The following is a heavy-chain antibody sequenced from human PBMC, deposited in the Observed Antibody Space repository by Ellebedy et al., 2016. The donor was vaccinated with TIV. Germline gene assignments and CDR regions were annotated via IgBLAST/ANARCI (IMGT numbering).Heavy chain of an antibody. CDR3: ARKFGSSSYSDY. Sequence: GGSLRLSCAASGFTFSSFRMTWVRKAPGKGLEWVSYISGSSPTYIYYEDSVKGRFTISRDNAKNSLYLQMNSLRAEETAVYYCARKFGSSSYSDYWGQGTLVTVSS. CDR1: GFTFSSFR. CDR2: ISGSSPTYI. J-gene: IGHJ4*02. V-gene: IGHV3-21*01. D-gene: IGHD6-6*01.